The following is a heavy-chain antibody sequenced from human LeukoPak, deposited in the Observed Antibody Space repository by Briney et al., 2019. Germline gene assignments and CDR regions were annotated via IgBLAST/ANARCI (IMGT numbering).Heavy chain of an antibody. V-gene: IGHV3-7*01. J-gene: IGHJ4*02. CDR3: ASGRGSVGYDY. D-gene: IGHD3-16*01. Sequence: GGSLRLSCAASGFTFSSYWMSWVRQAPGKGLEWVANIKKDGSEKYYVDSVKGRFTISRDNAKNSLYLQMNSLRAEDTAVYYCASGRGSVGYDYWGQGTLVTVSS. CDR2: IKKDGSEK. CDR1: GFTFSSYW.